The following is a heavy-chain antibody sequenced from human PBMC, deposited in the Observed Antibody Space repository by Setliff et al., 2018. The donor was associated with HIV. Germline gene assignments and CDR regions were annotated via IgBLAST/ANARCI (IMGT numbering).Heavy chain of an antibody. Sequence: GASVKVSCKASGYTFTSYYVHWVRQAPGQGLEWMGILNPSGDSTAYAHQFQGRVTMTRDASTSTVYMELRSLRSEDTAVYYCARGGYHGFGSYGDYWGQGTRVTVSS. CDR1: GYTFTSYY. CDR2: LNPSGDST. CDR3: ARGGYHGFGSYGDY. J-gene: IGHJ4*02. V-gene: IGHV1-46*01. D-gene: IGHD3-10*01.